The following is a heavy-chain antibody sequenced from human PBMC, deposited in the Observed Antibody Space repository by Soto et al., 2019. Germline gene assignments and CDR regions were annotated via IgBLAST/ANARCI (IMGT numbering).Heavy chain of an antibody. Sequence: SETLSLTCAAYGGSFSGYYWSLIRQPPGKGLEWIGEINHSGSTNYNPSLKSRVTISVDTSKNQFSLKLSSVTAADTAVYYCAADLYYYDSSGYSNYWGQGTLVTVSS. CDR3: AADLYYYDSSGYSNY. CDR2: INHSGST. V-gene: IGHV4-34*01. D-gene: IGHD3-22*01. J-gene: IGHJ4*02. CDR1: GGSFSGYY.